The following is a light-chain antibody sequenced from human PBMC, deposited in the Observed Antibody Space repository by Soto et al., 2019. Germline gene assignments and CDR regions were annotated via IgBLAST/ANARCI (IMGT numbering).Light chain of an antibody. J-gene: IGKJ1*01. CDR3: QQCGSSPS. CDR2: DTS. Sequence: EIVLTQSPGTLSLSPGERATLSCRASQSVSSSYLAWYQQKPGQAPRLLIYDTSSRATGIPDRFSGSGSGTVFTLASSRLEPEDFAVYYCQQCGSSPSFGQGTKVELK. V-gene: IGKV3-20*01. CDR1: QSVSSSY.